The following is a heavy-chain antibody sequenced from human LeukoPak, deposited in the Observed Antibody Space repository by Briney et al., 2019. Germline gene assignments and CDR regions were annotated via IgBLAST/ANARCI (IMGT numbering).Heavy chain of an antibody. V-gene: IGHV4-38-2*01. CDR3: ARSFGTYYDFWSGSGAIYYMDV. J-gene: IGHJ6*03. CDR1: DYSISSGYY. D-gene: IGHD3-3*01. CDR2: NSGDT. Sequence: PSETLSLTCCVSDYSISSGYYWGWIRQPPGKGLEWIGSNSGDTYYNPSLKSRVTISVDTSKNQFSLKLSSVTAADTAVYYCARSFGTYYDFWSGSGAIYYMDVWGKGTKVTVSS.